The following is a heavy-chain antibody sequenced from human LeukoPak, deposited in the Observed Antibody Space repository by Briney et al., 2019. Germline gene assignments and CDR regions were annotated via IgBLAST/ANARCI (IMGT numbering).Heavy chain of an antibody. CDR2: INPSGGST. Sequence: ASVKVSCKASGYTFTSYCMHWVLQAPGQGLEWMGIINPSGGSTSYAQKFQGRVTMTRDTSTSIVYMELSSLRSEDTAVYYCARDWPTMGDAFDIWGQGTMVTVSS. D-gene: IGHD3-10*01. CDR3: ARDWPTMGDAFDI. J-gene: IGHJ3*02. CDR1: GYTFTSYC. V-gene: IGHV1-46*03.